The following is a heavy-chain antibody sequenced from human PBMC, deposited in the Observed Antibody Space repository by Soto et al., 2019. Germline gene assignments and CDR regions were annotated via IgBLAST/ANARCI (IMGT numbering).Heavy chain of an antibody. Sequence: QVQLVESGGGVVQPGRSLRLSCAASGFTFSNYDFYWVRQAPGKGLQWVALISYDGGNKYYADSVKSRFTISRDNSKNTLYLQMNSLRAEDTALYFCARANWDYAFDFWGQGTMVTVSS. J-gene: IGHJ3*01. CDR1: GFTFSNYD. CDR3: ARANWDYAFDF. V-gene: IGHV3-30-3*01. D-gene: IGHD1-7*01. CDR2: ISYDGGNK.